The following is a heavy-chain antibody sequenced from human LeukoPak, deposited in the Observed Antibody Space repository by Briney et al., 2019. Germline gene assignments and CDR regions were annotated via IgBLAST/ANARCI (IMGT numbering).Heavy chain of an antibody. V-gene: IGHV1-69*13. CDR2: IIPIFGTA. D-gene: IGHD3-3*01. Sequence: SVKVSCKASGGTFSSYAISWVRQAPGQGLEWMGGIIPIFGTANYAQKFQGRVTITADESTSTAYMELSSLRSEDTAVYYCARRSHPDFWSGGKFDPWGQGTLVTVSS. CDR1: GGTFSSYA. CDR3: ARRSHPDFWSGGKFDP. J-gene: IGHJ5*02.